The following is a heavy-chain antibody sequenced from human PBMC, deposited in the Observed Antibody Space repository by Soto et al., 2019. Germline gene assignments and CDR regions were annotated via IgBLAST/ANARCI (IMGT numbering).Heavy chain of an antibody. CDR1: GYTFTDYY. J-gene: IGHJ4*02. CDR3: ARGGITIFGVVDH. Sequence: GASVKVSCKASGYTFTDYYVHWVRQAPGQGLEWMGWIDPKSGGTNYAQKFQGRVSMTRDTSISTAYMELSRLRYDDTAVYYCARGGITIFGVVDHWGQGTLVTVSS. CDR2: IDPKSGGT. V-gene: IGHV1-2*02. D-gene: IGHD3-3*01.